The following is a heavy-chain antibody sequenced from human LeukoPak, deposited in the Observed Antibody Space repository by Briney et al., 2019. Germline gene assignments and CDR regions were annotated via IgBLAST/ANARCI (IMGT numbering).Heavy chain of an antibody. Sequence: PSETLSLTCAVYGGSFSGYYWSWIRQPPGRGLEWIGEINHSGSTNYNPSLKSRVTISVDTSKNQFSLKLSSVTAADTAVHYCARGVVVAATLGYYYYGMDVWGQGTTVTVSS. J-gene: IGHJ6*02. D-gene: IGHD2-15*01. V-gene: IGHV4-34*01. CDR2: INHSGST. CDR3: ARGVVVAATLGYYYYGMDV. CDR1: GGSFSGYY.